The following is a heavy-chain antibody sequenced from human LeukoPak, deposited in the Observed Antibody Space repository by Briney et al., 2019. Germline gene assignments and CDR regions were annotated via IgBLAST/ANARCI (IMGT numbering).Heavy chain of an antibody. V-gene: IGHV4-4*02. CDR1: GFTFSSYSM. D-gene: IGHD4-17*01. J-gene: IGHJ4*02. CDR2: MYHSGSS. CDR3: ARFTATATTGGLDY. Sequence: GSLRLSCAASGFTFSSYSMNWVRQPPGKGLEWIGEMYHSGSSNYNPSLKSRVTMSVDKSKNQFSLKVSSVTAADTAVYYCARFTATATTGGLDYWGQGTLVTVSS.